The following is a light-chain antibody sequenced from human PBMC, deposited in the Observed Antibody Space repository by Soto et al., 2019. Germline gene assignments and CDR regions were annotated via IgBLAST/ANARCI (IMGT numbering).Light chain of an antibody. J-gene: IGKJ1*01. CDR2: KAS. V-gene: IGKV1-5*03. CDR3: QHYNSYPWT. Sequence: DIQMTQSPSTLSASVGDRVTITCRASHSISTWLAWYQQKEGKAPKLLIYKASSLESGVPSRFSGSGSGTEFTLTISRLQPDDFETYYCQHYNSYPWTFGQGTKVDIK. CDR1: HSISTW.